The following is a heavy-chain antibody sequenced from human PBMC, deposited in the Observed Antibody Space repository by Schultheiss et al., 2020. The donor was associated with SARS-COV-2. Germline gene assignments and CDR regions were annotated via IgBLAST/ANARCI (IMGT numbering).Heavy chain of an antibody. CDR2: INPNSGGT. D-gene: IGHD5-24*01. J-gene: IGHJ1*01. Sequence: ASVKVSCKASGYTFTGYYMHWVRQAPGQGLEWMGWINPNSGGTNYAQKFQGRVTMTRDTSISTAYMELSRLRSDDTAVYYCARDERWLQFVYFKHWGQGTLVTVSS. CDR1: GYTFTGYY. CDR3: ARDERWLQFVYFKH. V-gene: IGHV1-2*02.